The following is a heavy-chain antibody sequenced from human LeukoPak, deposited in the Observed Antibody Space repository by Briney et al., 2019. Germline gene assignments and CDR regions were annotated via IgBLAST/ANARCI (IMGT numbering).Heavy chain of an antibody. V-gene: IGHV4-30-2*01. D-gene: IGHD3-16*02. J-gene: IGHJ5*01. Sequence: TPSETLSLTCAVSGGSISSGGYSWSWIRQPPGKGLEWIGYIYHSGSTYYNPSLKSRVTISVDRSKNQFSLKLSSVTAADTAVYYCARGGDYVWGSYRYSNWFDSWGQGTLVTVSS. CDR1: GGSISSGGYS. CDR2: IYHSGST. CDR3: ARGGDYVWGSYRYSNWFDS.